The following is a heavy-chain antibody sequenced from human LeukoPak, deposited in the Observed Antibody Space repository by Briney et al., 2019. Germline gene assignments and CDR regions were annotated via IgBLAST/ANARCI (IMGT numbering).Heavy chain of an antibody. V-gene: IGHV1-8*03. CDR1: GYTFTSYD. CDR3: ARGDYYGSGSYFNYYYMDV. D-gene: IGHD3-10*01. CDR2: MNPNSGNT. J-gene: IGHJ6*03. Sequence: ASVKVSCEASGYTFTSYDINWVRQATGQGLEWMGWMNPNSGNTGYAQKFQGRVTITRNTSISTAYMELSSLRSEDTAVYYCARGDYYGSGSYFNYYYMDVWGKGTTVTVSS.